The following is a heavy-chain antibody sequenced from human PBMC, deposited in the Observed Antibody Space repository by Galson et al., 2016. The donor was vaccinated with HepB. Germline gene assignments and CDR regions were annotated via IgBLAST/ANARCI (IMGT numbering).Heavy chain of an antibody. CDR2: IREDSFEK. D-gene: IGHD3-16*01. CDR1: GFNFYGYW. J-gene: IGHJ6*02. V-gene: IGHV3-7*03. Sequence: SLRLSCAAAGFNFYGYWMSWVRQAPGRGLEWMANIREDSFEKYYMESVKGRFTISRDNAKSSLFLQMNYLTAEDTGVYYCAGGIMAAHWGMDVWGQGTTVIVSS. CDR3: AGGIMAAHWGMDV.